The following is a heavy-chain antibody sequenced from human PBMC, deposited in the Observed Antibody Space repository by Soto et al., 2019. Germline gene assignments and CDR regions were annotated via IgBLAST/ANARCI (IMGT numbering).Heavy chain of an antibody. CDR3: AREGYSYVYGDPPRFDH. CDR1: GGSISSGGYY. V-gene: IGHV4-31*03. J-gene: IGHJ5*02. Sequence: SETLSLTCTVSGGSISSGGYYWSWIRQHPGKGLEWIGYIYYSGSTYYNPSLKSRVTISVDTSKNQFSLKLSSVTAADTAVYYCAREGYSYVYGDPPRFDHWGQGTLVTFSS. CDR2: IYYSGST. D-gene: IGHD4-17*01.